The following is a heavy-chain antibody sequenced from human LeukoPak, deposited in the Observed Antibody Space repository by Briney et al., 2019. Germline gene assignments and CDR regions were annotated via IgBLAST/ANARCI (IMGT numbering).Heavy chain of an antibody. V-gene: IGHV1-18*04. Sequence: ASVKVSCKASGYTFTSYGISWVRQAPGQGLEWMGWISAYNGNTSYAQKLQGRVTMTTDTSTSTAYMELRSLRCDDTAVYYCARRYCSSTRCHVDYWGQGTLVTVSS. CDR3: ARRYCSSTRCHVDY. CDR2: ISAYNGNT. J-gene: IGHJ4*02. D-gene: IGHD2-2*01. CDR1: GYTFTSYG.